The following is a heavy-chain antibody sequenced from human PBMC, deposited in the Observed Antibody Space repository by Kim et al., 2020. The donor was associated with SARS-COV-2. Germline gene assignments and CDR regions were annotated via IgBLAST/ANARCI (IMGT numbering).Heavy chain of an antibody. CDR2: ITDGGGST. Sequence: GGSLRLYCAASGFTFSRYGMSWVRQAPGKGLEWVSSITDGGGSTYYVDSVEGRFTISRDNSKNTLYLQMDSLRAEDTAVYYCAKGGAFGSGTYSNFDYWGQGTLVTVSS. V-gene: IGHV3-23*01. CDR3: AKGGAFGSGTYSNFDY. J-gene: IGHJ4*02. D-gene: IGHD3-10*01. CDR1: GFTFSRYG.